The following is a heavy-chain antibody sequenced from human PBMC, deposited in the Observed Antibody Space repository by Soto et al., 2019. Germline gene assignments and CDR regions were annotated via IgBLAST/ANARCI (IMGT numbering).Heavy chain of an antibody. CDR2: INYSGST. J-gene: IGHJ6*02. Sequence: SETLSLTCAVYGGSFSGYYWSWIRQPPGKGLEWIGEINYSGSTNYNPSLKSRVTISVDTSKNQFSLKLSSVTAADTAVYYCARARWFGEFSYYYYGMDVWGQGTTVTVSS. D-gene: IGHD3-10*01. CDR3: ARARWFGEFSYYYYGMDV. V-gene: IGHV4-34*01. CDR1: GGSFSGYY.